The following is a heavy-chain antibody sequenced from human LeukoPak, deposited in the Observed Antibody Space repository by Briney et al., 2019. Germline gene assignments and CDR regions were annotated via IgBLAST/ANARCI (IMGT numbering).Heavy chain of an antibody. CDR2: ISGSGGST. D-gene: IGHD3-22*01. V-gene: IGHV3-23*01. Sequence: PGGSLRLSCAASGYTFSSYAMSWVRQAPWKGLEWVSAISGSGGSTYYADSVKGRFTISRDNSKNTLYLQMNSLRAEDTAVYYCAKDRGYWPNGNWFDPWGQGTLVTVSS. CDR1: GYTFSSYA. J-gene: IGHJ5*02. CDR3: AKDRGYWPNGNWFDP.